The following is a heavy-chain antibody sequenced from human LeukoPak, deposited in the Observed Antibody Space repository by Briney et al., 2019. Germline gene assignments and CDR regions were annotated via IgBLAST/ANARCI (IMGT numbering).Heavy chain of an antibody. Sequence: GGSLRLSCAASGFTFSSYSMNWVRQAPGKGLEWVSSISSSSSYIYYADSVKGRFTISRDNAKNSLYLQMNSLRAEDTALYYCARGGSGSNDYFDYWGQGTLVTVSS. D-gene: IGHD3-10*01. V-gene: IGHV3-21*01. CDR2: ISSSSSYI. CDR3: ARGGSGSNDYFDY. CDR1: GFTFSSYS. J-gene: IGHJ4*02.